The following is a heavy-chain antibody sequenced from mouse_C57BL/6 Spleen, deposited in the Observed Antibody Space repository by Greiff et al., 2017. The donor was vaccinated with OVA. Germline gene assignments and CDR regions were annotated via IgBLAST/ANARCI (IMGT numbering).Heavy chain of an antibody. CDR1: GYTFTSYG. Sequence: VQLQESGAELARPGASVKLSCKASGYTFTSYGISWVKQRTGQGLEWIGEIYPRSGNTYYNEKFKGKATLTADKSSSTAYMELRSLTSEDSAVYFCARGYSNYEMDYAMDYWGQGTSVTVSS. CDR3: ARGYSNYEMDYAMDY. V-gene: IGHV1-81*01. J-gene: IGHJ4*01. CDR2: IYPRSGNT. D-gene: IGHD2-5*01.